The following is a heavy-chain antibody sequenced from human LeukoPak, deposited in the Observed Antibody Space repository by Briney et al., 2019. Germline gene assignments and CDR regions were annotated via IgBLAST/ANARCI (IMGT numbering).Heavy chain of an antibody. Sequence: GGSLRLSCAASGFTFSSYAMHWVRQAPGKGLEWVAVISYDGSNKYYADSVKGRFTISRDNSKNTVYLQMNSLRAEDTAVYYCAKELGIAVAGYYFDHWGQGTLVTVSS. CDR2: ISYDGSNK. CDR1: GFTFSSYA. V-gene: IGHV3-30-3*01. J-gene: IGHJ4*02. D-gene: IGHD6-19*01. CDR3: AKELGIAVAGYYFDH.